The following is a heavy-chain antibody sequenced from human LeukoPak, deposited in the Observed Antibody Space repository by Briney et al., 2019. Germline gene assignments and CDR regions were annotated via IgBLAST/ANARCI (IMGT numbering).Heavy chain of an antibody. CDR3: ARWRGYSYGFDY. CDR2: IYYSGST. CDR1: GGSISSYY. Sequence: SETLSLTCTVSGGSISSYYWSWIRQPPGKGLEWIGYIYYSGSTYYNPSLKSRVTVSVDTSKNQFSLKLSSVTAADTAVYYCARWRGYSYGFDYWGQGTLVTVSS. D-gene: IGHD5-18*01. J-gene: IGHJ4*02. V-gene: IGHV4-59*08.